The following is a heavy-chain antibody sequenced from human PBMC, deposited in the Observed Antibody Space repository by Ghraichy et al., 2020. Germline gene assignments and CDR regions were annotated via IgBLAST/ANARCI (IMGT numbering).Heavy chain of an antibody. CDR3: ATAPGWEQLH. CDR1: GFTFSSFW. D-gene: IGHD1-26*01. CDR2: IKQDGSAK. V-gene: IGHV3-7*03. J-gene: IGHJ4*02. Sequence: GESLNISCAASGFTFSSFWMTWVRQAPGKGLEWVANIKQDGSAKFYVDSVRGRFTISRDNAKNSMYLQMNSLRAEDTAVYYCATAPGWEQLHWGQGTLVTVSS.